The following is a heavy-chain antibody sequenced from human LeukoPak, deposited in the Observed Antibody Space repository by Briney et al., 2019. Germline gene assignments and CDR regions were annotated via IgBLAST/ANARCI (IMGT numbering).Heavy chain of an antibody. V-gene: IGHV3-30*02. CDR2: IRYDGSNK. J-gene: IGHJ4*02. CDR3: AKDGSMWFGEFPFDY. D-gene: IGHD3-10*01. CDR1: GFTFSSYG. Sequence: GGSLRLSCAASGFTFSSYGMHWVRQAPGKGLEWVAFIRYDGSNKYYADSVKGRFTISRDNSKNTLYLQMNSLRAEDTAVYYCAKDGSMWFGEFPFDYWGQGTLVTVSS.